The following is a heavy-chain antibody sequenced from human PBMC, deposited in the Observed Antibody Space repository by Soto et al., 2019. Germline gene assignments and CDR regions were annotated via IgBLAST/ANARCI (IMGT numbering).Heavy chain of an antibody. CDR2: VSGSGGST. CDR1: GFTFSSYA. Sequence: EVQLFESGGGLVQPGGSLRLSCAASGFTFSSYARSWVRQAPGKGLEWISAVSGSGGSTYYADSVKGRFTISRDNSKDTLYLQMNNLRAEDTAVYYCAKPPDYNWNDYWGQGTLVTVS. CDR3: AKPPDYNWNDY. J-gene: IGHJ4*02. D-gene: IGHD1-20*01. V-gene: IGHV3-23*01.